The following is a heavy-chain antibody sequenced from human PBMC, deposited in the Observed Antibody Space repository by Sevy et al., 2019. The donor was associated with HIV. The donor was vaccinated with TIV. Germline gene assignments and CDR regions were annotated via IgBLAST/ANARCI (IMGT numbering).Heavy chain of an antibody. D-gene: IGHD3-9*01. J-gene: IGHJ4*02. CDR3: ARGRDILTTDYYYFDY. CDR2: VSYSGST. Sequence: SETLSLTCTLSGDSISSYFWSWIRQPPGKGLEWIGHVSYSGSTDYTPSLKSRVTISVDTSKTQFSLRLTSVTAADTAVYYCARGRDILTTDYYYFDYWGPGTLVTVSS. V-gene: IGHV4-59*12. CDR1: GDSISSYF.